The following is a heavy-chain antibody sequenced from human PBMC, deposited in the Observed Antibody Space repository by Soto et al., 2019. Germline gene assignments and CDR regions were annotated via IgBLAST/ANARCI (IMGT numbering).Heavy chain of an antibody. CDR2: INPSGGGT. Sequence: QVQLVQSGAEVKKPGASVTVSCKASGYTFTTHYMHWVRQAPGQGLEWMGIINPSGGGTTYALKFQGRVSLTSNTSTNTVYLELSSLRSEDTAVYYCARAGENYGSGTFSPPLRYYFNSWGQGTLVTVSS. D-gene: IGHD3-10*01. V-gene: IGHV1-46*01. CDR1: GYTFTTHY. J-gene: IGHJ4*02. CDR3: ARAGENYGSGTFSPPLRYYFNS.